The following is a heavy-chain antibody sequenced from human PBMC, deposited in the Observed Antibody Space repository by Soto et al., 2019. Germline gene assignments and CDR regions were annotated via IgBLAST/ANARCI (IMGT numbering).Heavy chain of an antibody. CDR2: FDPEDGET. V-gene: IGHV1-24*01. CDR1: GYTLTELS. CDR3: ARMTSSISPGC. Sequence: ASVKVSCKVSGYTLTELSMHWVRQAPGKGLEWMGGFDPEDGETIYAQRFQGRVTMTEDTSTDTACMELNSLRAEDTAGYYCARMTSSISPGCWGQGTLVTVSS. D-gene: IGHD2-2*01. J-gene: IGHJ4*02.